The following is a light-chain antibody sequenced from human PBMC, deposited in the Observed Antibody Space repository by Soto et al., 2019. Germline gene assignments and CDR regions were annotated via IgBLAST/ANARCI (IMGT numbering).Light chain of an antibody. CDR1: QSISSY. CDR2: AAS. Sequence: DIHMTHSPSSLSASVGDRVTITCRASQSISSYVNWYQQKSGQAPKLLIYAASSLRSGVPSRFSGTGSGTDFTLTITSLQPEDFASYHCQQSYSTPPTFGQGTKVDIK. CDR3: QQSYSTPPT. V-gene: IGKV1-39*01. J-gene: IGKJ2*01.